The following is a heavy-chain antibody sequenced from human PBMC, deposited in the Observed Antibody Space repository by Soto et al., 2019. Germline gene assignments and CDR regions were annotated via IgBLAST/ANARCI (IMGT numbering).Heavy chain of an antibody. V-gene: IGHV1-8*01. J-gene: IGHJ4*02. CDR2: INPNSGNI. CDR3: ARGRASGSYYLLDY. D-gene: IGHD3-10*01. Sequence: QVQLVQSGAEVRKPGASVKVSCKASGDTFTTYDINWVRQATGHGLEWMGWINPNSGNIGYAQSFQGRVTMTRDTAIRTAYMEVSSLRSDDTAVYYCARGRASGSYYLLDYWGQGTLVTVSS. CDR1: GDTFTTYD.